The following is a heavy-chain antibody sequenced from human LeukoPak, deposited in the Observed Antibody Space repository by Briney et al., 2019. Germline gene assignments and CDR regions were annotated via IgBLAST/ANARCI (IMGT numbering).Heavy chain of an antibody. Sequence: ASVKVSCKASGYTFTNYGISWVRQAPGQGLEWMGWISAYNGNTNYAQKLQGRVTMTTDTSTSTVYMELRSLRSDDTAVYYCASAGIDRWELLTHAFDIWGQGTMVTVSS. V-gene: IGHV1-18*01. CDR2: ISAYNGNT. D-gene: IGHD1-26*01. J-gene: IGHJ3*02. CDR3: ASAGIDRWELLTHAFDI. CDR1: GYTFTNYG.